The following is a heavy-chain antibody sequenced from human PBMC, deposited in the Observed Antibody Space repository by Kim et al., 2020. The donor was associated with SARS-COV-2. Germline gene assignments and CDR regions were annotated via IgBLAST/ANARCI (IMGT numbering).Heavy chain of an antibody. V-gene: IGHV3-30-3*01. D-gene: IGHD6-13*01. Sequence: GGSLRLSCAASGFTFSSYAMHWVRQAPGKGLEWVAVISYDGSNKYYADSVKGRFTISRDNSKNTLYLQMNSLRAEDTAVYYCARDGMGSWYVRDYYYFDYWGQGTLVTVSS. CDR1: GFTFSSYA. J-gene: IGHJ4*02. CDR2: ISYDGSNK. CDR3: ARDGMGSWYVRDYYYFDY.